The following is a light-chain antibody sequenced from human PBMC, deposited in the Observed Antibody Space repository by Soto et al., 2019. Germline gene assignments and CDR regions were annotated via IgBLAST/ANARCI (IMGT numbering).Light chain of an antibody. CDR1: QSVRTH. Sequence: DIQMTQSPSSLSASIGDRVTITCRASQSVRTHLNWYHQKPGKAPELLIYAASSLQAGVPSRFSGSVSGTDFTLTISILHPEDFGDYYFQQSYSPPRTFGQGTNLEIK. J-gene: IGKJ2*01. V-gene: IGKV1-39*01. CDR3: QQSYSPPRT. CDR2: AAS.